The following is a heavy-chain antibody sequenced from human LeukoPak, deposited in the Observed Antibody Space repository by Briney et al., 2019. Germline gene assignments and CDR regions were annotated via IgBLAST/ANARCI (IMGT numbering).Heavy chain of an antibody. CDR3: AKTKSYSADI. V-gene: IGHV3-48*03. D-gene: IGHD2-15*01. J-gene: IGHJ3*02. CDR2: ISSSGSTI. Sequence: GGSLRLSCAASGFTFSSYEMNWVRQAPGKGLEWVSYISSSGSTIYYADSVKGRFTISRDNSKNTLYLQMNSLRAEDTAVYYCAKTKSYSADIWGQGTMVTVSS. CDR1: GFTFSSYE.